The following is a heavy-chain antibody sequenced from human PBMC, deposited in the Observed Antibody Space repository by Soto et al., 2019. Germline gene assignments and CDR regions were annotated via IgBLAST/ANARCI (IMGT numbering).Heavy chain of an antibody. Sequence: SVKVSCKASGGTFSSYAISWVRQAPGQGLEWMGGIIPIFGTANYAQKFQGRVTITADESTSTAYMELSSLRSEDTAVYYCARDALTLGDSSGYYFTYFDYWGQGTLVTVSS. D-gene: IGHD3-22*01. CDR2: IIPIFGTA. CDR1: GGTFSSYA. V-gene: IGHV1-69*13. J-gene: IGHJ4*02. CDR3: ARDALTLGDSSGYYFTYFDY.